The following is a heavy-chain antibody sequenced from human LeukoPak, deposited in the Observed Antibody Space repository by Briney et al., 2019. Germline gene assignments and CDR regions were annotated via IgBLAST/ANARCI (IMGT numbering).Heavy chain of an antibody. Sequence: SETLSLTCTVSGGSISSYYWSWIRQPAGKGLEWIGRIYTSGSTNYIPSLKSRVTMSVDTSKNQFSLKLSSVTAADTAVYYCAREPIAARPSWFDPWGQGTLVTVSS. V-gene: IGHV4-4*07. D-gene: IGHD6-6*01. CDR1: GGSISSYY. CDR2: IYTSGST. CDR3: AREPIAARPSWFDP. J-gene: IGHJ5*02.